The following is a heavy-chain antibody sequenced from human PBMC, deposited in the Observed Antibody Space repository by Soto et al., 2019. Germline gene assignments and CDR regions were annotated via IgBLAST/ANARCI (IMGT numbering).Heavy chain of an antibody. CDR2: IWYDGSNK. Sequence: PGGSLRLSCAASGFTFSSYGMHWVRQAPGKGLEWVAVIWYDGSNKYYADSVKGRFTISRDNSKNTLYLQMNSLRAEDTAVYYCASGSFGIAARPFEGYYFDYWGQGTLVTVSS. CDR1: GFTFSSYG. CDR3: ASGSFGIAARPFEGYYFDY. V-gene: IGHV3-33*01. D-gene: IGHD6-6*01. J-gene: IGHJ4*02.